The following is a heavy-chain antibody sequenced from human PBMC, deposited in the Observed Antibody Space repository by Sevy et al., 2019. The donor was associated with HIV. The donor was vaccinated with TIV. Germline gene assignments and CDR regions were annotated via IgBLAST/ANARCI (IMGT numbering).Heavy chain of an antibody. J-gene: IGHJ4*02. Sequence: SETLSLTCTVSGGSISSYYWSWIRQPPGKGLEWIGYIYYSGSTNYNPSLKSRVTISVDTSKNQFSLKLSSVTAADTAAYYCARGSRAYCGGDCYGSLAKALTIDYWGQGTLVTVSS. V-gene: IGHV4-59*01. CDR2: IYYSGST. CDR3: ARGSRAYCGGDCYGSLAKALTIDY. D-gene: IGHD2-21*01. CDR1: GGSISSYY.